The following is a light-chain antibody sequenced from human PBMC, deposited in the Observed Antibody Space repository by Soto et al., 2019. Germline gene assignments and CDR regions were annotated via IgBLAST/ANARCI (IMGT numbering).Light chain of an antibody. CDR3: QQFNSYWWT. CDR1: QSVSHF. Sequence: DIQMTQSPSTLSASIGERVTITCRASQSVSHFLAWYQQKPGKAPKLLIYKASTLESGVPARFSGSGSGTEFTLTISSLQTDDFGTYYCQQFNSYWWTFGKGTKLEIK. V-gene: IGKV1-5*03. CDR2: KAS. J-gene: IGKJ1*01.